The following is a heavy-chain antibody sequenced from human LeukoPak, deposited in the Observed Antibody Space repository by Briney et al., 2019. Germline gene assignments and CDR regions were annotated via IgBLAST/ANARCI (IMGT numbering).Heavy chain of an antibody. Sequence: ASVKVSCKVSVYTLTELSMHWVRQAPGKGLEWMGGFDPEDGETIYAQKFQGRVTMTEDTSTDTAYMELSSLRSEDTAVYYCATVVAFVGATGSDAFDIWGQGTMVTVSS. CDR2: FDPEDGET. J-gene: IGHJ3*02. D-gene: IGHD1-26*01. CDR1: VYTLTELS. CDR3: ATVVAFVGATGSDAFDI. V-gene: IGHV1-24*01.